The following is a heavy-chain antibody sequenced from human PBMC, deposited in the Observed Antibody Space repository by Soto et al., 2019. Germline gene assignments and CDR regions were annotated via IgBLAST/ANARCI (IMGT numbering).Heavy chain of an antibody. D-gene: IGHD5-12*01. CDR3: ARDLVATIPDY. CDR2: IIPILGIA. CDR1: GGTFSSYT. Sequence: QVQLVQSGAEVKKPGSSVKVSCKASGGTFSSYTISWVRQAPGQGLEWMGRIIPILGIANYAQKFQGRVTITADKSTSTAYMELSSLRAEDTAVYYCARDLVATIPDYWGQGTLVTVSS. J-gene: IGHJ4*02. V-gene: IGHV1-69*02.